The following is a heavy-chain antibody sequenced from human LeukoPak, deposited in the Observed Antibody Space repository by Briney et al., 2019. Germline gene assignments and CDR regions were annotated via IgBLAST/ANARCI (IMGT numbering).Heavy chain of an antibody. D-gene: IGHD6-13*01. J-gene: IGHJ6*04. CDR1: GFTFSNAW. V-gene: IGHV3-15*01. Sequence: GGSLRLSCAASGFTFSNAWMSWVRQAPGKGLEWVVRIKSKTDGGTTDYAAPVKGRFTISRDDSKNTLYLQMNSLKTEDTAVYYCTTDPGQQLAKRGYYYYGMDVWGKGTTVTVSS. CDR3: TTDPGQQLAKRGYYYYGMDV. CDR2: IKSKTDGGTT.